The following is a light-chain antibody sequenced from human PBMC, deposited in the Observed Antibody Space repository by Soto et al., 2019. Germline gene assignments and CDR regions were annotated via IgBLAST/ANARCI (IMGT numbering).Light chain of an antibody. CDR3: QKYNSASTWT. J-gene: IGKJ1*01. V-gene: IGKV1-27*01. CDR2: AAS. Sequence: DIQMTQSPSSLSASVGDRVTITCRASQGISNYLAWYQQKPGKVPKLLIYAASTLQSWVPSRFSGSGSGTDFTLTISSLQPEDVAIYYCQKYNSASTWTFGQGTKVEIK. CDR1: QGISNY.